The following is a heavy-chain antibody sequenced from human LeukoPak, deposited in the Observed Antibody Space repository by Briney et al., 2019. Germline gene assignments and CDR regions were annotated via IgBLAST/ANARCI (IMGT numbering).Heavy chain of an antibody. D-gene: IGHD6-13*01. CDR2: ISYDGSNK. CDR3: ANRIAAAGG. V-gene: IGHV3-30*18. CDR1: GFTFSSYG. J-gene: IGHJ4*02. Sequence: PGGSLRLSCAASGFTFSSYGMHWVRQAPGKGLEWVAVISYDGSNKYYADSVKGRFTISRDNSKNTLYLQMNSLRAGDTAVYYCANRIAAAGGWGQGTLVTVSS.